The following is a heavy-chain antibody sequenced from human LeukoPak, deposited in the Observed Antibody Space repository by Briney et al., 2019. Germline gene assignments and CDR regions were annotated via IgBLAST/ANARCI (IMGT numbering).Heavy chain of an antibody. V-gene: IGHV3-11*04. CDR3: AKDLYGSGSYYQSGDFDK. J-gene: IGHJ4*02. D-gene: IGHD3-10*01. Sequence: GGSLRLSCAATGFSFSDYDMNWIRKAPGKGLEWVSYISSTANTKYYADSVKGRFSISRDNDKKSLYLQINSLRAEDTAVYYCAKDLYGSGSYYQSGDFDKWGQGTLVTVSS. CDR1: GFSFSDYD. CDR2: ISSTANTK.